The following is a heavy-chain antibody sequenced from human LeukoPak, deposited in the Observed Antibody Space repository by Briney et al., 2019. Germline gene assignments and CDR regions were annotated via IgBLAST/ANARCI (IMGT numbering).Heavy chain of an antibody. J-gene: IGHJ4*02. CDR3: ARGLDYGGNSRPSLGFDY. V-gene: IGHV3-48*03. CDR1: GFTFSSYE. D-gene: IGHD4-23*01. CDR2: ISSSGSTI. Sequence: PGGSLRLSCAASGFTFSSYEMNWVRQAPGKGLEWVSYISSSGSTIYYADSVKGRFTISRDNAKNSLYLQMNSLRAEDTAVYYCARGLDYGGNSRPSLGFDYWGQGTLVTVSS.